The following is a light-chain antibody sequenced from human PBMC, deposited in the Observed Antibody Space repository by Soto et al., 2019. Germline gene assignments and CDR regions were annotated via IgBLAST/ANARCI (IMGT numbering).Light chain of an antibody. CDR3: QQSYTAPPT. Sequence: DNQLTQSPSSLSAYLGDRVTITCRASLTTSVYLNWYQHKPGKAPRLLIYAASNLQSGVPSRFSGSGSGTDFTLTITSLQAEDFATYYCQQSYTAPPTIGQGTKVE. V-gene: IGKV1-39*01. CDR1: LTTSVY. CDR2: AAS. J-gene: IGKJ1*01.